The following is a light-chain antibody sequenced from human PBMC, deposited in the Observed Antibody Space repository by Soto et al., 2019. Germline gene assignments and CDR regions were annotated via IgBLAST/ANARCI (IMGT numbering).Light chain of an antibody. V-gene: IGKV3-20*01. CDR3: QEYGSSVPWT. J-gene: IGKJ1*01. CDR2: GAS. CDR1: QSVTSSY. Sequence: EIVLTQSPGILSLSPGERATLSCRASQSVTSSYLAWYQQKPGQAPRLLIYGASSRATGIPDRFSGSGSGTDFSLTISRLAPEDFAVYSCQEYGSSVPWTFGQGTKVEIK.